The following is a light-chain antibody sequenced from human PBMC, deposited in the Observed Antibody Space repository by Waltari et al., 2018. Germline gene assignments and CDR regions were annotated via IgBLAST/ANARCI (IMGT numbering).Light chain of an antibody. CDR3: QQYGSSPRLT. CDR1: QRVSSSY. J-gene: IGKJ4*01. CDR2: GAS. Sequence: EIVLTQSPATLSLSPGESATLSCRASQRVSSSYLAWYQQKPGQAPRLLIYGASSRATGIPDRFSGSGSGTDFTLTISRLEPEDFAVYYCQQYGSSPRLTFGGGTKVEIK. V-gene: IGKV3-20*01.